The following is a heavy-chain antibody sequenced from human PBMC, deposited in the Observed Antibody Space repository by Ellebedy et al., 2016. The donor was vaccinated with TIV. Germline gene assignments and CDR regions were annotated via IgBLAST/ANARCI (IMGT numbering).Heavy chain of an antibody. CDR3: ARGRPAVVGALNYGLDV. J-gene: IGHJ6*02. Sequence: MPSETLSLTCAVSGGSLSGYYWSWIRQPPGKGLEWIGEIVHTGATNYHPSLKSRLSISQDTSKSQFSLQLSSVAAADTAVYYCARGRPAVVGALNYGLDVWGQGTTVTVSS. CDR1: GGSLSGYY. D-gene: IGHD6-19*01. CDR2: IVHTGAT. V-gene: IGHV4-34*01.